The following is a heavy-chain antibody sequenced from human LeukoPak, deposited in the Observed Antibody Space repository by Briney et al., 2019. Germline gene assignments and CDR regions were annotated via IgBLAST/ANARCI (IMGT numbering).Heavy chain of an antibody. V-gene: IGHV4-59*01. D-gene: IGHD3-10*01. Sequence: SETLSLTCTVSGGSITNYYWSWIRQPPGKGLEWIGYIYYSGSTNYNPSLKSRVTISVDTSTNQFSLKLSSVTAADTAVYYCARGGRALRSHFDYWGQGTLVTVSS. CDR3: ARGGRALRSHFDY. J-gene: IGHJ4*02. CDR1: GGSITNYY. CDR2: IYYSGST.